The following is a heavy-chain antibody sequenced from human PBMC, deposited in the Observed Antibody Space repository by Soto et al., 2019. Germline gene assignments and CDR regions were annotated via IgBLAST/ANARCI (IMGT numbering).Heavy chain of an antibody. J-gene: IGHJ4*02. V-gene: IGHV3-33*01. CDR1: GFTFSSYG. D-gene: IGHD1-26*01. CDR2: IWYDGSNK. CDR3: ARGEEAWDY. Sequence: QVQLVESGGGVVQPGRSLRLSCAASGFTFSSYGMHWVRQAPGTGLAWVAVIWYDGSNKYYADSVKGRFTISRDNSKNTLYLQMNSLRAEDTAVYYCARGEEAWDYWGQGTLVTVSS.